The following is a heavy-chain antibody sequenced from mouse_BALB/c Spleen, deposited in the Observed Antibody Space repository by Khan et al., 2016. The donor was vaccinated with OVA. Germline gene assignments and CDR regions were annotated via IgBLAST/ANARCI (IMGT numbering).Heavy chain of an antibody. CDR2: ISYSGST. V-gene: IGHV3-2*02. CDR3: ARDGSRYNYAMDY. CDR1: GYSITSDYA. Sequence: VQLKQSGPGLVKPSQSLSLTCTVTGYSITSDYAWNWIRQFPGNKLEWMGYISYSGSTNYTPSLKSRISITRDTSKNTFFLQLNSVTTEDTATYYCARDGSRYNYAMDYWGQGTSVTVSS. J-gene: IGHJ4*01. D-gene: IGHD2-3*01.